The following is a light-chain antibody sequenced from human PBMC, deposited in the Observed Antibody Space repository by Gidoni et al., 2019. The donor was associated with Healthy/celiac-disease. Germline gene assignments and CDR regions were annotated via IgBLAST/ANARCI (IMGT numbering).Light chain of an antibody. CDR2: GAS. J-gene: IGKJ4*01. V-gene: IGKV3-20*01. CDR1: QSVSSSY. Sequence: EIVLTQSPGTLSLSPGERATLSCRASQSVSSSYLAWYQQKPGQASRLLIYGASSRATGIPDRFSGSGSGTDFTLTISRLEPEDSAVYYCQQYGSSPLTFGGGTKVEIK. CDR3: QQYGSSPLT.